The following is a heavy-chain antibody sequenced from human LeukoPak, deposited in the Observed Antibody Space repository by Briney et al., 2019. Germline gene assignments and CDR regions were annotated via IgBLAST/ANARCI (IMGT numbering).Heavy chain of an antibody. Sequence: SETLSLTCTVSGGSISSSSYYWGWIRQPPGKGLEWIGSIYYSGSTYYNPSLKSRVTISVDTSKNQFSLKLSSVTAADTAVYYCARVGGITMIVVLITDAFDIWGQGTMVTVSS. V-gene: IGHV4-39*07. CDR3: ARVGGITMIVVLITDAFDI. J-gene: IGHJ3*02. CDR1: GGSISSSSYY. D-gene: IGHD3-22*01. CDR2: IYYSGST.